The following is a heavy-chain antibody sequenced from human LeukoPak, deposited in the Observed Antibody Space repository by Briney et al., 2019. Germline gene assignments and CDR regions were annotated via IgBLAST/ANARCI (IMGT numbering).Heavy chain of an antibody. Sequence: VQVSCQASGGTFSSYAISWVRQAPGQGLEWMGGIIPIFGTANYAQKFQGRGTITADESTSTAYMELSSLRSEDTAVYYCARRGRDGAARGYYYYGMDVWGQGTTVTVSS. CDR3: ARRGRDGAARGYYYYGMDV. V-gene: IGHV1-69*13. CDR1: GGTFSSYA. CDR2: IIPIFGTA. D-gene: IGHD6-6*01. J-gene: IGHJ6*02.